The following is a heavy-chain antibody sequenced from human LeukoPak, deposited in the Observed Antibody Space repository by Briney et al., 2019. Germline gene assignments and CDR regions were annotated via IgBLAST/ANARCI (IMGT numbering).Heavy chain of an antibody. CDR1: GFTFSSYG. J-gene: IGHJ4*02. Sequence: GGSLRLSCAASGFTFSSYGMHWVRQAPGKGLEWVAFIRYDGSNKYYADSVKGRFTISRDNSKNTLYLQMNSLRAEDTAVYYCAKDLTAWAGFGGLDYWGQGTLVTVSS. CDR2: IRYDGSNK. V-gene: IGHV3-30*02. CDR3: AKDLTAWAGFGGLDY. D-gene: IGHD3-10*01.